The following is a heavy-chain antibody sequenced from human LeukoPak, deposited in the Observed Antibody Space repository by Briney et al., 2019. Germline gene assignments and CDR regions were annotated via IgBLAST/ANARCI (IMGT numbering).Heavy chain of an antibody. D-gene: IGHD3-3*02. CDR3: ARVGDHFHWYLDL. J-gene: IGHJ2*01. CDR1: GFTVSTNY. CDR2: LYSGSST. V-gene: IGHV3-53*01. Sequence: PGGSLRLSCAASGFTVSTNYMNWVRQAPGKGLEWVSILYSGSSTYYADSVEGRFTISRDSSKNTLFLQMNDLRAEDTAVYYCARVGDHFHWYLDLWGRGTLVTVS.